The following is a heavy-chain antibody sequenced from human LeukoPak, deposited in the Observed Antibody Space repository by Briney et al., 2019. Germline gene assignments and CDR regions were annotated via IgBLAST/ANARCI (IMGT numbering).Heavy chain of an antibody. CDR1: GFTFSSYS. J-gene: IGHJ4*02. D-gene: IGHD3-22*01. CDR2: ISSSSSYI. Sequence: GGSLRLSCAASGFTFSSYSMNWVRQAPGKGLEWVSSISSSSSYIYYADSVKGRFTISRDNAKNSLYLQMNSLRAKDTAVYYCARDPVETYYYDSSGIDYWGQGTLVTVSS. CDR3: ARDPVETYYYDSSGIDY. V-gene: IGHV3-21*01.